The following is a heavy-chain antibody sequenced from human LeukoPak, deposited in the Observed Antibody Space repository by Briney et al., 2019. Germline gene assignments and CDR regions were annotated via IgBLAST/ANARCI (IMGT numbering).Heavy chain of an antibody. J-gene: IGHJ5*02. D-gene: IGHD3-10*01. CDR2: INPSGGST. Sequence: ASVKVSCKASGYTFTSYYMHGVRQAPGQGLEWRGIINPSGGSTSYAQKFQGRVTMTRDTSTSTVYMELSSLRSEDTAVYYCARMVRHYGSGGGFDLWGQGTLVSVSS. CDR1: GYTFTSYY. V-gene: IGHV1-46*01. CDR3: ARMVRHYGSGGGFDL.